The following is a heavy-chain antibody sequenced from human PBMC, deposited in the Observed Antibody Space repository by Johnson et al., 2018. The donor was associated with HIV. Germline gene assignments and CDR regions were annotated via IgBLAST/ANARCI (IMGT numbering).Heavy chain of an antibody. V-gene: IGHV3-11*04. D-gene: IGHD4-23*01. Sequence: QVQLVESGGGLVQPGGSLRLSCAASGFTFSDYYMSWIRQAPGKGLAWVSYISSSGSTIYYADYVKGRFTISRDTAKNSLNRQMNSLRAEETAVYYCAREQYGGNSNAGDGFDIWGQGTMVTVSS. CDR2: ISSSGSTI. CDR1: GFTFSDYY. CDR3: AREQYGGNSNAGDGFDI. J-gene: IGHJ3*02.